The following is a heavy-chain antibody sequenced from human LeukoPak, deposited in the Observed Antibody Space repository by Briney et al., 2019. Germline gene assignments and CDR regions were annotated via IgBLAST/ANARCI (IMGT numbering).Heavy chain of an antibody. CDR3: ATLVAATPRNYYYGMDV. CDR2: IYYSGST. V-gene: IGHV4-61*01. D-gene: IGHD2-15*01. J-gene: IGHJ6*02. CDR1: GGSVNSGNYY. Sequence: SETLSLTCTVSGGSVNSGNYYWSWIRQPPGKGLEWIGYIYYSGSTNYNPSLKSRVTISVDTSKNQFSLKLSSVTAADTAVYYCATLVAATPRNYYYGMDVWGQGTTVTVSS.